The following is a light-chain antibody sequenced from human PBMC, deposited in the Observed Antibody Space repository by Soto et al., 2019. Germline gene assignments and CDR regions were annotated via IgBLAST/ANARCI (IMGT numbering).Light chain of an antibody. V-gene: IGLV2-14*01. CDR1: ISDVGGYNY. Sequence: QSALTQPASVSGSPGQSITISCTGTISDVGGYNYVSWYQQHPGKAPKLIIYEVSNRPSGVSNRFSGSKSDNTASLTISGLQAEDEADYYCNSYTSSSTLLYVFGTGTKVTVL. CDR3: NSYTSSSTLLYV. CDR2: EVS. J-gene: IGLJ1*01.